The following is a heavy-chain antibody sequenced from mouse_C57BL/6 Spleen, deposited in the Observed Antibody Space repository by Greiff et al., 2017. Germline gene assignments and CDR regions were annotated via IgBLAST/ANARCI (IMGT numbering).Heavy chain of an antibody. J-gene: IGHJ2*01. CDR1: GYAFSSSW. CDR2: IYPGDGDT. CDR3: ARIDGWGYFDY. D-gene: IGHD2-3*01. Sequence: QVQLKESGPELVKPGASVKISCKASGYAFSSSWMNWVKQRPGKGLEWIGRIYPGDGDTNYNGKFKGKATLTADKSSSTAYMQLSSLTSEDSAVYFCARIDGWGYFDYWGQGTTLTVSS. V-gene: IGHV1-82*01.